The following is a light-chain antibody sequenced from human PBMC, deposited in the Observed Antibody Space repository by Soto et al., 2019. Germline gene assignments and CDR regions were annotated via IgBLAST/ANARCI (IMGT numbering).Light chain of an antibody. CDR1: QSISNR. CDR2: DVS. J-gene: IGKJ3*01. Sequence: VLTHSPCTVSLSPGDWAALSCRASQSISNRLAWYQQKPGQAPRLLIYDVSKRAPGIPDRFIGSGSGTDFTLTIGGLEPEDFAVYYCQHRSNWPRVTFGPGTKVDIK. CDR3: QHRSNWPRVT. V-gene: IGKV3-11*01.